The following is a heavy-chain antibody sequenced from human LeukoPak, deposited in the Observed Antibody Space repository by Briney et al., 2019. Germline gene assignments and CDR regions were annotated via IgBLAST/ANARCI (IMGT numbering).Heavy chain of an antibody. Sequence: ASVKVSCKASGYTFTGYGISWVRQAPGQGLEWMGWISAYNGNTNYAQKLQGRVTMTTDTSTSTAYMELRSLRSDDTAMYYCARALTGWEPAYYWGQGTLVTVSS. D-gene: IGHD1-14*01. CDR3: ARALTGWEPAYY. CDR1: GYTFTGYG. V-gene: IGHV1-18*01. CDR2: ISAYNGNT. J-gene: IGHJ4*02.